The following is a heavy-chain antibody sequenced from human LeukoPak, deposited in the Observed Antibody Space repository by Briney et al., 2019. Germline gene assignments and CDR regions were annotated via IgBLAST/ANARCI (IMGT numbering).Heavy chain of an antibody. D-gene: IGHD2-2*02. CDR3: ARAEVPAAIPLWYYYYGMDV. Sequence: ASVKVSCKASGYTFTSYDINWVRQATGQGVEWMGWMNPNSGNTGYAQKFQGRVTMTRNTSISTAYMELSSLRSEDTAVYYCARAEVPAAIPLWYYYYGMDVWGQGTTVTVSS. V-gene: IGHV1-8*01. CDR1: GYTFTSYD. J-gene: IGHJ6*02. CDR2: MNPNSGNT.